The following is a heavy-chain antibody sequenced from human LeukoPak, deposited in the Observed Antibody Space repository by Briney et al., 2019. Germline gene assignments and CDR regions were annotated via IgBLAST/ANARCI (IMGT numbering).Heavy chain of an antibody. CDR2: ISAYNGNT. CDR3: ARDYVAAEDYYYYYMDV. CDR1: GYTFTSYG. D-gene: IGHD6-13*01. V-gene: IGHV1-18*01. J-gene: IGHJ6*03. Sequence: ASVKVSCKASGYTFTSYGISWVRQAPGQGLEWMGWISAYNGNTNYAQKLQGRVTMTTDTSTSTAYMELRSLRSDDTAVYYCARDYVAAEDYYYYYMDVWGQGTVVTVSS.